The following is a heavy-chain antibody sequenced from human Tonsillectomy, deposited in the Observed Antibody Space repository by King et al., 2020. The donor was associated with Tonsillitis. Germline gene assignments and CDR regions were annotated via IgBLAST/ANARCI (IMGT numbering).Heavy chain of an antibody. V-gene: IGHV3-30*18. D-gene: IGHD6-6*01. CDR2: ISYDGSNK. Sequence: VQLVESGGGVVQPGRSLRLSCAASGFTFSSYGMHWVRQAPGKGLEWVAVISYDGSNKYYADSVKGRFTISRDNSKNTLYLQMNSLRAEDTAVYYCAKGWGWYDIAARDYYVDYWGQGTLVTVSS. J-gene: IGHJ4*02. CDR3: AKGWGWYDIAARDYYVDY. CDR1: GFTFSSYG.